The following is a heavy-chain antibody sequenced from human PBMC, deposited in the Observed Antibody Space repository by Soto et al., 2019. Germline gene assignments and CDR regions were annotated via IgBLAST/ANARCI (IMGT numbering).Heavy chain of an antibody. D-gene: IGHD3-9*01. Sequence: GASVKVSCKASGGTFSSYAISWVRQAPGQGLEWMGGIIPIFGTANYAQKLQGRVTITADESTSTAYMELSSLRSEDTAVYYCARSLLRYFDWLLYSPAKSDAFDIWGQGTMVTVSS. J-gene: IGHJ3*02. CDR2: IIPIFGTA. CDR3: ARSLLRYFDWLLYSPAKSDAFDI. CDR1: GGTFSSYA. V-gene: IGHV1-69*13.